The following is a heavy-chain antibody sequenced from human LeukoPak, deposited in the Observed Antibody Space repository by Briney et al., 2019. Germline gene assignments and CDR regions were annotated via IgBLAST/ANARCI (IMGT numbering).Heavy chain of an antibody. CDR1: GFTVSSNY. V-gene: IGHV3-66*01. D-gene: IGHD6-6*01. Sequence: GGSLRLSCAASGFTVSSNYMSWVRQAPGKGLERVSVIYSGGSTYYADSVKGRFTISRDNSKNTLYLQMNSLRAEDTAVYYCARIEYSSTYYFDYWGQGTLVTVSS. J-gene: IGHJ4*02. CDR2: IYSGGST. CDR3: ARIEYSSTYYFDY.